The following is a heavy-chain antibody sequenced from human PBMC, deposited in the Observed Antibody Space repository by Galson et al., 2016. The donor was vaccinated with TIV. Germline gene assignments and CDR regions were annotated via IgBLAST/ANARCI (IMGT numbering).Heavy chain of an antibody. CDR3: ARVDAGGWYRHPQD. V-gene: IGHV2-5*02. CDR1: GFSLRTSGVG. Sequence: PALVKPTQTLTLTCSFSGFSLRTSGVGVAWIHQPPGKALEWLALIYWDEDKRYSPSLNSRLTITKDTSKNQVVLTMTNLDPADTATYYCARVDAGGWYRHPQDWGQGTLLIVST. D-gene: IGHD6-19*01. CDR2: IYWDEDK. J-gene: IGHJ1*01.